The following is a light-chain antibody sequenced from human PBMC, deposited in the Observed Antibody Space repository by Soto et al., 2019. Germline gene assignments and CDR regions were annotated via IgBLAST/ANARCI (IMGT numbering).Light chain of an antibody. CDR1: QSISGN. CDR3: QRYDNYPVT. V-gene: IGKV3-15*01. Sequence: TVMTQSPATLPLSPGESATLSGRASQSISGNLAWYQQKPGLSPRLLIYHTSTRATGVPARFSGSGSGTEFSLTISSLQSEDFAVYYCQRYDNYPVTFGGGTKVDIK. J-gene: IGKJ4*01. CDR2: HTS.